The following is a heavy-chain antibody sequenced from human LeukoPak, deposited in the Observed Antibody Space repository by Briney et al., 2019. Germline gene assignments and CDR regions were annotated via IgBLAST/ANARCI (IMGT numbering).Heavy chain of an antibody. V-gene: IGHV4-34*01. CDR3: ARSANAFDI. J-gene: IGHJ3*02. CDR1: GGSFSGYY. Sequence: SETLSLTCAVYGGSFSGYYWSWIRQPPGKGLEWIGEINHSGSTNYNPSLKSRVTISVDTSKNQFSLKLSSVTAAATAVYYRARSANAFDIWGQGTMVTVSS. CDR2: INHSGST.